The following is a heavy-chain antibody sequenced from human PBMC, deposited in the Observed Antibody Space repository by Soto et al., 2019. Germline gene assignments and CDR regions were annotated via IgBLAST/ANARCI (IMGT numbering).Heavy chain of an antibody. J-gene: IGHJ4*02. CDR2: IWYDGSNK. CDR1: GFTFSSYG. Sequence: GGSLRLSCAASGFTFSSYGMHWVRQAPGKGLEWVAVIWYDGSNKYYADSVKGRFTISRDNSKNTLYLQMNSLRAEDTAVYYCARDRWIYCSGGSCASGFDDWGQGTLVTVSS. D-gene: IGHD2-15*01. CDR3: ARDRWIYCSGGSCASGFDD. V-gene: IGHV3-33*01.